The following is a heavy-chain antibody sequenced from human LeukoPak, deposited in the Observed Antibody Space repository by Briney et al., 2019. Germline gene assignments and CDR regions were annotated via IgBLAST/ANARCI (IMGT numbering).Heavy chain of an antibody. J-gene: IGHJ5*02. Sequence: SETLSLTCSVSGDSINSYYWSWIRQPSGKGLEWIGYIYHSGSTNYNPSLKSRVTISVDTSKNQFSLRLTSVTAADTAVYYCARALRQQLVTGWFDPWGQGTLVTVSS. V-gene: IGHV4-59*01. CDR2: IYHSGST. D-gene: IGHD6-13*01. CDR1: GDSINSYY. CDR3: ARALRQQLVTGWFDP.